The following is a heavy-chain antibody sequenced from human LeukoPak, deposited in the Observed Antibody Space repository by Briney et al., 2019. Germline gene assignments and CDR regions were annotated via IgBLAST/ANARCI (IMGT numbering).Heavy chain of an antibody. V-gene: IGHV1-69*05. CDR3: ARSPVEIAYCGGDCYIGY. CDR2: IIPIFGTA. J-gene: IGHJ4*02. CDR1: GGTFSSYA. Sequence: SVKVSCKASGGTFSSYAISWVRQAPGQGLEWMGGIIPIFGTANYAQKFQGRVTITTDESTSTAYMELSSPRSEDTAVYYRARSPVEIAYCGGDCYIGYWGQGTLVTVSS. D-gene: IGHD2-21*02.